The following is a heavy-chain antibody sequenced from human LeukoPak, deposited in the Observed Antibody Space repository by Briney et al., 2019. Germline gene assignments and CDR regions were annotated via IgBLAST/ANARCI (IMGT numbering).Heavy chain of an antibody. CDR3: ARGRYYDFWSGYGNYNWFDP. Sequence: PSETLSLTCTVSGGSISSSPYWWGWIRQPPGKGLEWIGTIYFSGSTFYHPSLEGRVTISADTSKNQFSLKLSSVTAADTAVYYCARGRYYDFWSGYGNYNWFDPWGQGTLVTVSS. CDR1: GGSISSSPYW. J-gene: IGHJ5*02. CDR2: IYFSGST. D-gene: IGHD3-3*01. V-gene: IGHV4-39*01.